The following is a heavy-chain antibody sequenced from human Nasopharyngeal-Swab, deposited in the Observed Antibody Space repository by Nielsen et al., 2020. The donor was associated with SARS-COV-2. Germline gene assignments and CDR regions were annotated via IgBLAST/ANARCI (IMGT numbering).Heavy chain of an antibody. V-gene: IGHV2-5*02. Sequence: RQAPGKALEWLAVIFWDDDKWYSPSLEGRLTITKDTTKNQVVLRMTNVDPVDTGTYYCARVDVSGFYYYGLDVWGQGPRSPSP. J-gene: IGHJ6*02. CDR2: IFWDDDK. D-gene: IGHD5-12*01. CDR3: ARVDVSGFYYYGLDV.